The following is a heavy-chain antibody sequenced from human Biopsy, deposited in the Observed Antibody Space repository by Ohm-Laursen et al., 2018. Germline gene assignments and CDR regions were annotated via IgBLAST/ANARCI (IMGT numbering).Heavy chain of an antibody. CDR1: GDSINNYY. D-gene: IGHD3-22*01. CDR2: IYTSGSP. V-gene: IGHV4-4*07. Sequence: SDTLSLTCTVSGDSINNYYWSWIRQPAGKGLEWIGRIYTSGSPNYNLSLESRVTMSVDTSKNQFSLNLRSVTAADTAVYYCAREPPSYSYDGSGISDGFDIWGQGTMVTVSS. J-gene: IGHJ3*02. CDR3: AREPPSYSYDGSGISDGFDI.